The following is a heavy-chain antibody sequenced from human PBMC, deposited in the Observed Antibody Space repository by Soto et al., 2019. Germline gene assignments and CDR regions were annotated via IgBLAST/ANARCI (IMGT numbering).Heavy chain of an antibody. CDR2: IYHSGYT. D-gene: IGHD1-7*01. J-gene: IGHJ5*02. CDR3: ARDSLTGNYFDP. V-gene: IGHV4-30-2*01. Sequence: QMRLQESGSGLVKPSQTLSLTCAVSGGSISSGGYAWNWIRQPPGKGLEWIGYIYHSGYTSYNPSLKNRVTISVDNSKNQFSLTLSFVTAADTAVYYCARDSLTGNYFDPWGQGTLVTVSS. CDR1: GGSISSGGYA.